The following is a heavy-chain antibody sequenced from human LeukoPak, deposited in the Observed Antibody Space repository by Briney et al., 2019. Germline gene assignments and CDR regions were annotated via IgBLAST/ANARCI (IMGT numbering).Heavy chain of an antibody. J-gene: IGHJ6*03. CDR1: GGSFSDYY. V-gene: IGHV4-34*01. D-gene: IGHD3-10*01. Sequence: SETLSLTCAVYGGSFSDYYWSWIRQPPGKGLEWSGGINHSGSTNYNPSLRSRVTISVDTSKIQFSLRLNSVTAADTAVYYCARGGGSGNDYYYYMDVWGKGTTVTVSS. CDR3: ARGGGSGNDYYYYMDV. CDR2: INHSGST.